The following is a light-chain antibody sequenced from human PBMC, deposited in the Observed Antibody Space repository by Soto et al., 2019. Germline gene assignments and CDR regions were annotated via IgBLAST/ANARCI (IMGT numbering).Light chain of an antibody. Sequence: QSVLTQPPSASGSPGQSVTISCTGTSSDVGGYNYVSWYQQHPGKAPKLMIYEVSKRPSGVPDRFSGSKSGNTASLTVSGSQAEDEADYYCSSYAGSNNYVVFGGGTKLTVL. CDR3: SSYAGSNNYVV. V-gene: IGLV2-8*01. CDR1: SSDVGGYNY. J-gene: IGLJ2*01. CDR2: EVS.